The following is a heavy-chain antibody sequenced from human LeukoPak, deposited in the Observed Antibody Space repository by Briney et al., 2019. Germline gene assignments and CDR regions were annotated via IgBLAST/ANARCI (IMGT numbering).Heavy chain of an antibody. J-gene: IGHJ4*02. CDR2: ILDSGST. CDR1: GASISRYY. CDR3: ARRGPGIAAAGGVRYFDY. D-gene: IGHD6-13*01. V-gene: IGHV4-59*12. Sequence: SETLSLTCTVSGASISRYYWTWIRQPPGKGLEWIGYILDSGSTNYNPSLKSRVTISVDTSKNQFSLKLSSVTAADTAVYYCARRGPGIAAAGGVRYFDYWGQGTLVTVSS.